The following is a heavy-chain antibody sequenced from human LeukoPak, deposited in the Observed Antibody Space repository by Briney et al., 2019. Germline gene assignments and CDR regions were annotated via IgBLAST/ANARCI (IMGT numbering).Heavy chain of an antibody. J-gene: IGHJ4*02. CDR1: GFIFDNFW. CDR3: ARDMSFSTSDWYGELDN. CDR2: TKQDGSEI. D-gene: IGHD6-19*01. Sequence: GGSLRLSCAASGFIFDNFWMSWVPQAPGKGLEWVANTKQDGSEIYYVDSVKGRFTISRDNAKKLLYLQMNSLRAEDTALYYCARDMSFSTSDWYGELDNWGQGTLVTVSS. V-gene: IGHV3-7*05.